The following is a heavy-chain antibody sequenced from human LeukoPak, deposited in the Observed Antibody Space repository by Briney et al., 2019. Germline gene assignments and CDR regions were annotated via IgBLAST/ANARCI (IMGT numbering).Heavy chain of an antibody. D-gene: IGHD3-22*01. Sequence: GESLKISCKGSGYSFTSYWIGWVRQMPGKGLEWMGIAYPGDSDTRYSPSFQGQVTISADKSISTAYLQWSSLKASDTAMYYCARPRGPYYYDSSGYQIDAFDIWGQGTMVTVSS. CDR3: ARPRGPYYYDSSGYQIDAFDI. CDR1: GYSFTSYW. CDR2: AYPGDSDT. V-gene: IGHV5-51*01. J-gene: IGHJ3*02.